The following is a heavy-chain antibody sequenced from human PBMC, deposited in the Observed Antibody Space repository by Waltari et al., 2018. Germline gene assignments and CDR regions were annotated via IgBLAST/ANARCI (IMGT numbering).Heavy chain of an antibody. V-gene: IGHV1-18*01. CDR2: ISAYNWNT. J-gene: IGHJ3*02. CDR1: GYIFRRYG. D-gene: IGHD3-10*01. Sequence: QVQLVQSGTEVKIPGASVNVSYKASGYIFRRYGINWVRQAPGQGLEWLGWISAYNWNTTYAQKFQGRVTITADKSTSTAYMELSSLRSEDTAVYYCARAESPGDAFDIWGQGTMVTVSS. CDR3: ARAESPGDAFDI.